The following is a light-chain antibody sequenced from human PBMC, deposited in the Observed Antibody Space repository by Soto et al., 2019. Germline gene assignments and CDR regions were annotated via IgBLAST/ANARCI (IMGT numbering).Light chain of an antibody. V-gene: IGKV1-5*03. CDR1: QSISSW. Sequence: DIQMTQSPSTLSASVGDRVTITCRASQSISSWLAWYQQXPGKAPKVLIYKASSSESGVPSRFSGSGSGTEFTLTISSLQPDDFATYYCQQYNSFWTFGQGTQVDIK. CDR2: KAS. J-gene: IGKJ1*01. CDR3: QQYNSFWT.